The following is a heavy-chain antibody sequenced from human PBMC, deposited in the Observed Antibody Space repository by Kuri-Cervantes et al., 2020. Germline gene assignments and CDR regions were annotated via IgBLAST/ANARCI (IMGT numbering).Heavy chain of an antibody. CDR3: ARGSVQLWLFGYYYMDV. V-gene: IGHV5-51*01. CDR1: GYSFTSYW. CDR2: IYPGDSNT. D-gene: IGHD5-18*01. J-gene: IGHJ6*03. Sequence: GESLKISCKGSGYSFTSYWIGWVRQTPGRGLEWMGIIYPGDSNTRYSPSFQGQVTVSADKSISTAYLQWSSLKASGTAMYYCARGSVQLWLFGYYYMDVWGKGTTVTVSS.